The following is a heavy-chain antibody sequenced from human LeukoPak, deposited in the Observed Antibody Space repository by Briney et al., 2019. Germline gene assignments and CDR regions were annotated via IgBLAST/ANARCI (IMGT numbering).Heavy chain of an antibody. CDR1: GFTFSSYW. D-gene: IGHD2-15*01. V-gene: IGHV3-30*18. CDR2: ISYDGSNK. CDR3: AKDYCRGGNCPLPFFDS. J-gene: IGHJ4*02. Sequence: GGSLRLSCAASGFTFSSYWMSWVRQAPGKGLEWVAVISYDGSNKYYADSVKGRFTISRDNSKNTLYLQMNSLRAEDTATYYCAKDYCRGGNCPLPFFDSWGQGTLVTVSS.